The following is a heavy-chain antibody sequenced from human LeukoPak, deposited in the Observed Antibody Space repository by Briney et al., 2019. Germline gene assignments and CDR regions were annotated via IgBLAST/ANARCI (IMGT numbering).Heavy chain of an antibody. J-gene: IGHJ6*03. Sequence: SETLSLTCTVSGGSISSYYWSWIRQPPGKGLEWIGYIYYSGSTNYNPSLKSRVTISVDTSKNQFSLKLGSVTAADTAVYYCARQLRFLEFYYMDVWGKGTTVTVSS. CDR3: ARQLRFLEFYYMDV. V-gene: IGHV4-59*01. CDR2: IYYSGST. CDR1: GGSISSYY. D-gene: IGHD3-3*01.